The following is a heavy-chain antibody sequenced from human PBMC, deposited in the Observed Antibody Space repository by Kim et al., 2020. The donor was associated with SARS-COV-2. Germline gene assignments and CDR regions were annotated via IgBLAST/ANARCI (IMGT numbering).Heavy chain of an antibody. J-gene: IGHJ2*01. CDR3: AKDRVDFWRGPSQFEF. V-gene: IGHV3-23*01. D-gene: IGHD3-3*01. Sequence: GGSLRLSCAASGFSFSTYAISWVRQAPGKGLEWVSAVSGSGGGTYSADSVKGRFTISRDNSNNTVYLQMNSLRAEDTAVYYCAKDRVDFWRGPSQFEFWG. CDR1: GFSFSTYA. CDR2: VSGSGGGT.